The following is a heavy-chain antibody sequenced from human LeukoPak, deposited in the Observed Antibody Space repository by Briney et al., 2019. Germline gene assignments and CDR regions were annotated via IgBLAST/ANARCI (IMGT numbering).Heavy chain of an antibody. Sequence: GGSLRLSCAASAFTFRTYWMSWVRQAPGKGLEWVAMIKPDGSEKYYVDSVKGLFTISRDNAENSLYLQMNSLRAEDTAVYYCARDLSSSGYFDYWGQGTLVTVSS. J-gene: IGHJ4*02. D-gene: IGHD6-13*01. V-gene: IGHV3-7*05. CDR1: AFTFRTYW. CDR2: IKPDGSEK. CDR3: ARDLSSSGYFDY.